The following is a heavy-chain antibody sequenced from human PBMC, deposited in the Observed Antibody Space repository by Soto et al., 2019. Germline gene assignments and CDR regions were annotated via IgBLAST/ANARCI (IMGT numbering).Heavy chain of an antibody. CDR1: GASISSYF. CDR3: ATNFDSSGLFDY. CDR2: IYYNGRT. Sequence: DTLSLTCPVSGASISSYFWSWLRQPPGKGLQWIGYIYYNGRTNYNPSLKSRVTISVDTSKNRFSLNLRSVSVADTAVYYCATNFDSSGLFDYWGQGTLVTVSS. J-gene: IGHJ4*02. V-gene: IGHV4-59*01. D-gene: IGHD3-22*01.